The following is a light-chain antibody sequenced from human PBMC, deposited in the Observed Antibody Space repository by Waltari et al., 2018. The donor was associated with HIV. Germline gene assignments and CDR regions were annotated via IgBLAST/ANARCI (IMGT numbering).Light chain of an antibody. CDR1: QSVTYTSNKKSF. CDR2: WAS. V-gene: IGKV4-1*01. Sequence: IVLTPSPDSLALSLDERATINCKSSQSVTYTSNKKSFLAWYEQKPGKAPKLLFYWASTRESGVPDRFSGNGSGTDFTLTSDSLQTEDVALYYCQQYYSTPKTFGLGTKVEI. CDR3: QQYYSTPKT. J-gene: IGKJ1*01.